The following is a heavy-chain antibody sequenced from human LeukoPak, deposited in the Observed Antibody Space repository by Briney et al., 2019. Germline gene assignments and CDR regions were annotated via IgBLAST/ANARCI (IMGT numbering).Heavy chain of an antibody. CDR1: GYTFIGYY. CDR2: IDPDSGGA. Sequence: ASVKVSCKASGYTFIGYYIHWVRQAPGQGREWMGCIDPDSGGAKYAQKFQGRVTMTRDTSISTAYMELSRLRSDDTAVYYCAREYYDSSGIKYAFNMWGQGRTVTVSS. V-gene: IGHV1-2*02. D-gene: IGHD3-22*01. CDR3: AREYYDSSGIKYAFNM. J-gene: IGHJ3*02.